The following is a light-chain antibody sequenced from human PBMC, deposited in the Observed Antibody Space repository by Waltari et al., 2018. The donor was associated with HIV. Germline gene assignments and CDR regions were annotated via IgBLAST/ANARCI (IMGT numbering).Light chain of an antibody. CDR1: SSDVGNYNR. Sequence: QSALTQPRSVSGSPGQSVTISCTGTSSDVGNYNRVSWYQQHPGKAPKVMIYDVLERPAGVPVRSSGSKSANTASLTISGLQADDEADYHCCSYADSHIVFGTGTKVTVL. J-gene: IGLJ1*01. V-gene: IGLV2-11*01. CDR3: CSYADSHIV. CDR2: DVL.